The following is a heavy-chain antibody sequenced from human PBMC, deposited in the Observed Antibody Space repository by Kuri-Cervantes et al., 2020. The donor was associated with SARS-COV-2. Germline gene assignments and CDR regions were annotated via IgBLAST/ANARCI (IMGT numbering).Heavy chain of an antibody. V-gene: IGHV3-20*01. CDR1: GFTFDDYG. CDR3: ERSTYNNWFGP. Sequence: GGSLRLSCAASGFTFDDYGMSWVRQAPGKGLEWVSGINWNGGSTGYADSVNGRFTISRDNAKNSLYLQMNSLRAEDTALYHCERSTYNNWFGPWGQGTLVTVSS. D-gene: IGHD1-14*01. CDR2: INWNGGST. J-gene: IGHJ5*02.